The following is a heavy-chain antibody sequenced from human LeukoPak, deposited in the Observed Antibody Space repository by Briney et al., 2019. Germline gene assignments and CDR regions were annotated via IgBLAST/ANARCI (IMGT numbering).Heavy chain of an antibody. CDR2: ISSNGGST. D-gene: IGHD5-24*01. Sequence: PGGSLRLSCAASGFTFSSYAMHWVRQAPGKGLEYVSAISSNGGSTYYASSVKGRFTISRDNSKNTLYLQMGSLRAEDMAVYYCAREGEMATIRGPLYYFDYWGQGTLVTVSS. V-gene: IGHV3-64*01. CDR1: GFTFSSYA. J-gene: IGHJ4*02. CDR3: AREGEMATIRGPLYYFDY.